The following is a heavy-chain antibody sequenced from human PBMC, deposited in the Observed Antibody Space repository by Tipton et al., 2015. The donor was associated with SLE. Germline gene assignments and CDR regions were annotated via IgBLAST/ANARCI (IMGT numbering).Heavy chain of an antibody. CDR1: GGSISSGGYS. D-gene: IGHD5-12*01. J-gene: IGHJ4*02. V-gene: IGHV4-30-2*01. CDR3: ARAGGPVATIDY. Sequence: TLSLTCAVSGGSISSGGYSWSWIRQPPGKGLEWIGYIYHSGSTYYNPSLKSRVTISVDRSKNQFSLKLSPVTAADTAVYYCARAGGPVATIDYWGQGTLLTVSS. CDR2: IYHSGST.